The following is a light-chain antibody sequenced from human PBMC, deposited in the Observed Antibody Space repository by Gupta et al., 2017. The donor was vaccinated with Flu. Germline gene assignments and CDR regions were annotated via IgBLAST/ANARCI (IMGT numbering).Light chain of an antibody. J-gene: IGKJ1*01. CDR3: QQYYTTPQT. V-gene: IGKV4-1*01. Sequence: AWYQQKPGQPPKLLIYWASTRESGVPDRFSGRGSGTDFTLTISSLQAEDVAVYYCQQYYTTPQTFGQGTKVEIK. CDR2: WAS.